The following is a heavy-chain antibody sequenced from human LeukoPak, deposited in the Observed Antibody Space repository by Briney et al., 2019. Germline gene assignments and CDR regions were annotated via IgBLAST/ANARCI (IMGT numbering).Heavy chain of an antibody. Sequence: GGSLRLSCAASGFTFSSFGMHWVRQAPGKGLEWVSVISYDGNEEYYADSVKGRFTVSRDNSRNTLYLQMNSLRAEDTAVYYCAELGITMIGGVWGKGTTVTISS. J-gene: IGHJ6*04. CDR1: GFTFSSFG. CDR3: AELGITMIGGV. V-gene: IGHV3-30*18. D-gene: IGHD3-10*02. CDR2: ISYDGNEE.